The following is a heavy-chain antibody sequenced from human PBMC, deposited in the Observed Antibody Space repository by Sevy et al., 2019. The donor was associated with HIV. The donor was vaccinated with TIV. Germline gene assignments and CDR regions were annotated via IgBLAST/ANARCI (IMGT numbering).Heavy chain of an antibody. D-gene: IGHD3-10*01. V-gene: IGHV3-23*01. CDR1: GFSFDSYG. CDR3: VRETTMLPRGAFDF. Sequence: GGSLTLSCAVSGFSFDSYGMTWVRQAPGKGLEWVSGISGSGTRTYYADSVKGRFTITRDNSKNTLFLQMNSLRAEDTAFYYCVRETTMLPRGAFDFWGQGTMVTVS. CDR2: ISGSGTRT. J-gene: IGHJ3*01.